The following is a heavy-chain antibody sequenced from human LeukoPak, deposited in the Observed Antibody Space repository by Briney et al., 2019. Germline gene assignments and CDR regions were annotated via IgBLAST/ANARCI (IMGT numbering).Heavy chain of an antibody. CDR2: ISGSGSST. J-gene: IGHJ4*02. CDR1: EFTFSSFS. D-gene: IGHD5-24*01. Sequence: GGSLRPSCAASEFTFSSFSMTWVRQAPGKGLEWVSAISGSGSSTYFADSVKGRFTVSRDNPKSTVYLQMNSLRAEDTAIYYCTRVGYIDEGIDYWGQGTLVTVSS. V-gene: IGHV3-23*01. CDR3: TRVGYIDEGIDY.